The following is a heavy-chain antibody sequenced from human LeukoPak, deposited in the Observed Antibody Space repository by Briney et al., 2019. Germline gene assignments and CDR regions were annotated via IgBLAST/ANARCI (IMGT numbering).Heavy chain of an antibody. V-gene: IGHV1-69*04. CDR3: ARTIVDSAIIGAY. CDR1: GGTFSSYA. D-gene: IGHD5-18*01. CDR2: IIPILGIA. Sequence: SVKVSCKASGGTFSSYAISWVRQAPGQGLEWMGRIIPILGIANYAQKFQGRVTITADKSTSTAYMELSSLRSEDTAVYYCARTIVDSAIIGAYWGQGTLVTVSS. J-gene: IGHJ4*02.